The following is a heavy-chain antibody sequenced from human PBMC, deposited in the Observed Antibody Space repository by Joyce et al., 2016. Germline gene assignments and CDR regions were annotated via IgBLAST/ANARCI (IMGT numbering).Heavy chain of an antibody. V-gene: IGHV3-21*02. Sequence: EVQLVESGGGLVKPGGSLRLSCAASGFTFSSYSMNWVRQAPGKGVEWVSSISSSSSYIYYADSVKGRFTISRDNAKNSLYLQMISLRAEDTAVYYCARGKDFYGPGSYSNWFDPWGQGTLVTVSS. J-gene: IGHJ5*02. CDR3: ARGKDFYGPGSYSNWFDP. CDR2: ISSSSSYI. CDR1: GFTFSSYS. D-gene: IGHD3-10*01.